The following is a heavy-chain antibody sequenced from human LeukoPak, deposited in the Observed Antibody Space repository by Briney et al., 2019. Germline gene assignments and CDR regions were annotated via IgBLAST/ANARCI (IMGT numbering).Heavy chain of an antibody. Sequence: ASVKVSCKTSGYTFTGYYIHWVRQAPGQGLEWMGRINPNSGGTNYAQKFQGRVTMTTDTSISTAYMELSRLTSDDTAVYYCARESALLDYGDYHIDYWGQGTLVTVSS. J-gene: IGHJ4*02. V-gene: IGHV1-2*06. CDR3: ARESALLDYGDYHIDY. CDR1: GYTFTGYY. CDR2: INPNSGGT. D-gene: IGHD4-17*01.